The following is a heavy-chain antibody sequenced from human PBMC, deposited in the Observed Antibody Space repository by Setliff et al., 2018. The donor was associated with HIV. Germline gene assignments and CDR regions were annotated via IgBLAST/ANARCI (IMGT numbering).Heavy chain of an antibody. V-gene: IGHV3-23*01. J-gene: IGHJ4*02. CDR3: VRAEYKSDHY. CDR1: GFTFSSYA. D-gene: IGHD1-20*01. CDR2: ISGSGRGT. Sequence: GGSLRLSCAASGFTFSSYAMSWVRQAPGKGLEWVSAISGSGRGTYYADSVKGRFTISRDNSKNTLYLQMSSLRTGDTAVYYCVRAEYKSDHYWGQGTLVTVSS.